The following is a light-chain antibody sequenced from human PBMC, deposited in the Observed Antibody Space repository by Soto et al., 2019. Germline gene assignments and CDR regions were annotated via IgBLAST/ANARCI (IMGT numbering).Light chain of an antibody. CDR3: CSYTTSNTRQIV. Sequence: LTQPASVSGSPGQPITISCTGTSSDVGGYNYVSWYQHHPGKAPKLMIYDVSNRPSGVSNRFSGSKSGNTASLTISGLQPEDEADYYCCSYTTSNTRQIVFGTGTKVTVL. V-gene: IGLV2-14*03. CDR2: DVS. J-gene: IGLJ1*01. CDR1: SSDVGGYNY.